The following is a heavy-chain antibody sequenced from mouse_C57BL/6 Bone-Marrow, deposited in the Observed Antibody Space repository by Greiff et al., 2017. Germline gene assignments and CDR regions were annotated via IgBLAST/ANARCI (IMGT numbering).Heavy chain of an antibody. J-gene: IGHJ2*01. CDR1: GYTFTNYW. CDR2: IYPGGGYT. Sequence: QVQLQQSGAELVRPGTSVKMSCKASGYTFTNYWIGWAKQRPGHGLEWIGDIYPGGGYTNYNEKFKGKATLTADKSSSTAYMQIGSLTSEDSAIYYCARLAWVFDYWGQGTTLTVSS. D-gene: IGHD4-1*01. CDR3: ARLAWVFDY. V-gene: IGHV1-63*01.